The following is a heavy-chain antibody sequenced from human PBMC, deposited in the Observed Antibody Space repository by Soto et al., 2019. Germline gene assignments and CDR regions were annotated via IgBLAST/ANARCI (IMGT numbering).Heavy chain of an antibody. CDR1: GLTFDDYA. Sequence: GGSLRLSSAASGLTFDDYAMHWVRQAPGKGLEWVSLISWDGGSTYYADSVKGRFTISRDNSKNSLYLQMNSLRAEDTALYYCAKDSQDSNYFDYWGQGTLVTVSS. CDR2: ISWDGGST. J-gene: IGHJ4*02. D-gene: IGHD4-4*01. CDR3: AKDSQDSNYFDY. V-gene: IGHV3-43D*04.